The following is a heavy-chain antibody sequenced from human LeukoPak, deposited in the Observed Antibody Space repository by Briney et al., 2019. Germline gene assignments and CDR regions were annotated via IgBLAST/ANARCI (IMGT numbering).Heavy chain of an antibody. D-gene: IGHD5-12*01. V-gene: IGHV1-18*01. CDR3: ARAHSGYDYPYHYYMDV. Sequence: ASVKVSCKASGYTFSNYGTSWVRQAPGQGLDWLGWITACNGDTNYAQKFQGRVTMTTDTSTSTAYMELRSLRSDDTAVYYCARAHSGYDYPYHYYMDVWGRGTTVTVSS. CDR2: ITACNGDT. CDR1: GYTFSNYG. J-gene: IGHJ6*03.